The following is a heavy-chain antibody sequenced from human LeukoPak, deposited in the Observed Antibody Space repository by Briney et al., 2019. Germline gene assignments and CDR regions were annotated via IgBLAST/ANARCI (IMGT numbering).Heavy chain of an antibody. CDR3: ARGGYYDYVWGSQIADY. J-gene: IGHJ4*02. V-gene: IGHV1-2*06. D-gene: IGHD3-16*01. CDR1: GYTFTGYY. Sequence: GASVEVSCKASGYTFTGYYMHWVRQAPGQGLEWMGRINPNSGGTNYAQKFQGRVTMTRDTSISTAYMELSRLRSDDTAVYYCARGGYYDYVWGSQIADYWGQGTLVTVSS. CDR2: INPNSGGT.